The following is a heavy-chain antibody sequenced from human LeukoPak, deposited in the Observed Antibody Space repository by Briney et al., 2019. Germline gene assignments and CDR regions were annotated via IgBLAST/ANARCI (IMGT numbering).Heavy chain of an antibody. D-gene: IGHD6-19*01. CDR1: GYSFTSYW. J-gene: IGHJ4*02. V-gene: IGHV5-10-1*01. CDR2: IDPTDSYT. Sequence: GESLKISCKGSGYSFTSYWISWVRQMPGKGLEWMGSIDPTDSYTNYSPSFQGHVTISADKSISTAYLQWSSLKASDTAMYYCARQAPGRGGYDYWGQGTLVTVSS. CDR3: ARQAPGRGGYDY.